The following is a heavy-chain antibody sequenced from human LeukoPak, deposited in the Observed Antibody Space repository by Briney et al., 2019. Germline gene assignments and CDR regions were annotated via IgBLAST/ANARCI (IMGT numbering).Heavy chain of an antibody. J-gene: IGHJ5*02. D-gene: IGHD1-26*01. Sequence: ESSETLSLTCTVSGVSISSYYWSWIRQPPGKGLEWIGYIYYSGSTNYNPSLKSRVTISVDTSKNQFSLRLSSVTAADTAVYYCAGRGFMGSYNWFDPWGQGTLVTVSS. CDR1: GVSISSYY. CDR2: IYYSGST. V-gene: IGHV4-59*12. CDR3: AGRGFMGSYNWFDP.